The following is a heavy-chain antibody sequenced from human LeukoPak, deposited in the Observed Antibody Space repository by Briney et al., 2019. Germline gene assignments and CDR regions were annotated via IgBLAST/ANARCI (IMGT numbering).Heavy chain of an antibody. Sequence: SLRLSCAASGFTFSSYGMHWVRKAPGQGLEWVSGISRNSGSIGYADSVKGRFTISRDNAKNSLYLQKNSARAEDMAVDYSSKDFFWSGTAVGFAYWGRRPLLTLSS. CDR2: ISRNSGSI. CDR3: SKDFFWSGTAVGFAY. J-gene: IGHJ4*02. D-gene: IGHD3-3*01. CDR1: GFTFSSYG. V-gene: IGHV3-9*03.